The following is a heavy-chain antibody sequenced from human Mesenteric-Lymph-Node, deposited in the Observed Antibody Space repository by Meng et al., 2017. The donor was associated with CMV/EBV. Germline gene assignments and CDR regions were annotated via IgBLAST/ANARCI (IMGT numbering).Heavy chain of an antibody. CDR1: GGSFSGYY. CDR3: ARLVARRSCDY. CDR2: INHSGST. V-gene: IGHV4-34*01. J-gene: IGHJ4*02. D-gene: IGHD5-12*01. Sequence: SETLSLTCAVYGGSFSGYYWSWIRQPPGKGLEWIGEINHSGSTNYNPSLKSRVTISVDTSKNQFSLKLSSVTAADPAVYYCARLVARRSCDYWGQGTLVTVSS.